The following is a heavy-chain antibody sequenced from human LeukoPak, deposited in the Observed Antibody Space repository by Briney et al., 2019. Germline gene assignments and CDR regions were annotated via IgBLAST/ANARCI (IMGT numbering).Heavy chain of an antibody. CDR1: GYTFTSYG. Sequence: ASVKVSCKASGYTFTSYGISWVRQAPGQGLEWMGWISAYNGNTNYAQKLQGRVTMTTDTSTSTAYMELRSLRPDDTAVYYCARDLIGLTPLRYSREGSTPFDYWGQGTLVTVSS. V-gene: IGHV1-18*01. CDR3: ARDLIGLTPLRYSREGSTPFDY. D-gene: IGHD3-9*01. J-gene: IGHJ4*02. CDR2: ISAYNGNT.